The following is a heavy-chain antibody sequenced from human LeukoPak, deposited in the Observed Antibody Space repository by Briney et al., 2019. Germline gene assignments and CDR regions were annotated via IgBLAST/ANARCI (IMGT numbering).Heavy chain of an antibody. V-gene: IGHV3-23*01. Sequence: PGGSLRLSCAASGFTFSSYAMSWVRQAPGKGLEWVSAISGSGGSTYYADSVKGRFTISRDNSKNTLYLQMNSLRAEDTAVYYCAKKGPDTAMADYYYYYGMDVWGQGTTVTVSS. CDR1: GFTFSSYA. J-gene: IGHJ6*02. D-gene: IGHD5-18*01. CDR3: AKKGPDTAMADYYYYYGMDV. CDR2: ISGSGGST.